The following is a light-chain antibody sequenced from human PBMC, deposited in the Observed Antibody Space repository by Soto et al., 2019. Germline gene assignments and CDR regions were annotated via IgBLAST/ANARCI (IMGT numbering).Light chain of an antibody. CDR3: ASWDGSLRGMI. CDR2: DDN. V-gene: IGLV1-51*01. J-gene: IGLJ2*01. Sequence: QSVLTQPPSVSTAPGEKVTISCSGSNFNIRYYSVSWYQHLPGIAPKLLIYDDNKRPSGIPDRFSGSKSGTSATLGITGLQAGDEAVYYCASWDGSLRGMIFGGGTQLTVL. CDR1: NFNIRYYS.